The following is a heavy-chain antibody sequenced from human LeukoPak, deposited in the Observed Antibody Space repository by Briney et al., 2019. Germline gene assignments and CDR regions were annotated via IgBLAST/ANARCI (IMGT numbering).Heavy chain of an antibody. D-gene: IGHD1-1*01. CDR2: IYYSGNT. Sequence: SETLSLTCTVSGGSISSSSYYWSWIRQPPGKGLEWVGYIYYSGNTNYNPSLKSRLTISVDTSKNQFSLKLSSVTAADTAVYYCARENEPARDFDLWGRGTLVTVSS. J-gene: IGHJ2*01. CDR1: GGSISSSSYY. CDR3: ARENEPARDFDL. V-gene: IGHV4-61*01.